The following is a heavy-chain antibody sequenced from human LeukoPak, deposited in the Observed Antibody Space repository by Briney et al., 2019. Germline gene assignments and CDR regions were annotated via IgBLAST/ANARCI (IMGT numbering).Heavy chain of an antibody. D-gene: IGHD2-15*01. V-gene: IGHV3-30-3*01. Sequence: GGSLRLSCAASGFTFSSYTMHWVRQAPGKGLEWVAVISYDGSNKYYTDSVKGRFTISRDNSKDTLYLRMNSLRGEDTAVFYCARELQYYFDYWGQGTLVTVSS. CDR2: ISYDGSNK. J-gene: IGHJ4*02. CDR3: ARELQYYFDY. CDR1: GFTFSSYT.